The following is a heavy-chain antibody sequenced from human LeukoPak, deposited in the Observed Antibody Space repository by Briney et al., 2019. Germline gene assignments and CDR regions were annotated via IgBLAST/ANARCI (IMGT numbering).Heavy chain of an antibody. CDR1: GGSISSFY. Sequence: SETLSLTCTVSGGSISSFYWSWIRQPPGKGLEWIGYIYYSGSTNYNPSLKSRVTISVDTSKNQFSLKLSSVTAADTAVYYCARGYYYDSSGYYLDYWGQGTLVTVSS. V-gene: IGHV4-59*01. J-gene: IGHJ4*02. CDR2: IYYSGST. D-gene: IGHD3-22*01. CDR3: ARGYYYDSSGYYLDY.